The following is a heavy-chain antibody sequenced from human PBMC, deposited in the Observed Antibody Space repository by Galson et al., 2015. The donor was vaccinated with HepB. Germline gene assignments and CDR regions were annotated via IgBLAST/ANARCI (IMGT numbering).Heavy chain of an antibody. Sequence: SLRPSCAASGFTFSTYALHWVRQAPGKGLEWVAVMSYDGSNKYYADSVKGRFTISRDNSKNTLYLQMNSLRAEDTAVYYCARDIGYCSSTSCYDTAYYFDYWGQGTLVTVSS. D-gene: IGHD2-2*01. J-gene: IGHJ4*02. CDR1: GFTFSTYA. CDR2: MSYDGSNK. V-gene: IGHV3-30*04. CDR3: ARDIGYCSSTSCYDTAYYFDY.